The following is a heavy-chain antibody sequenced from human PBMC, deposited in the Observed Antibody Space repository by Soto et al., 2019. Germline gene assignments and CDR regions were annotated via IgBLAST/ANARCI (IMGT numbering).Heavy chain of an antibody. CDR1: GFTFSSNS. CDR2: IGAGDDTT. V-gene: IGHV3-23*01. Sequence: EVQLMESGGGVARPGGSLRLSCATSGFTFSSNSMNWVRQVPGKRLEWVSRIGAGDDTTYYTDSVEGRFTISRDDSKGTLYLQMNSLKVEATAIYFCVLRAGDYWGQGTLVTVSS. D-gene: IGHD3-9*01. CDR3: VLRAGDY. J-gene: IGHJ4*02.